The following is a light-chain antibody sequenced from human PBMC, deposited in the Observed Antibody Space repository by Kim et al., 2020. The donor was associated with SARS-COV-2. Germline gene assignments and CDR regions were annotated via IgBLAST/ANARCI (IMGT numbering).Light chain of an antibody. CDR2: EVN. J-gene: IGLJ2*01. Sequence: SVSPGQTAIISCSGDQLGHKFVSWFQQKPGQSPVLVIHEVNKRPSGIPERFSGSNSGNTATLTISGTQAMDEADYYCQAWDSSTAAFGGGTKVTVL. V-gene: IGLV3-1*01. CDR1: QLGHKF. CDR3: QAWDSSTAA.